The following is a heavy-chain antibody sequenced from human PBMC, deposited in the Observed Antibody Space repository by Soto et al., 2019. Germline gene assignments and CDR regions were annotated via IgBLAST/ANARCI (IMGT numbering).Heavy chain of an antibody. Sequence: ASVKVSCKASGYTFTSYGISWVRQAPGQGLEWMGWISAYNGNTNYAQKLQGRVTMTTDTSTSTAYMELRSLRSDDTAVYYCARDGVGYCISTSCLNWFDPWGQGTLVPVSS. J-gene: IGHJ5*02. CDR3: ARDGVGYCISTSCLNWFDP. CDR2: ISAYNGNT. D-gene: IGHD2-2*03. CDR1: GYTFTSYG. V-gene: IGHV1-18*01.